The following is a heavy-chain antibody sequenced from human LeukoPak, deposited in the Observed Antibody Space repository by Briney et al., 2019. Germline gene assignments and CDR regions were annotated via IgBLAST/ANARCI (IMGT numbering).Heavy chain of an antibody. CDR3: AKDSGNSGWYVDN. CDR1: GFTFSSYA. J-gene: IGHJ4*02. D-gene: IGHD6-19*01. Sequence: GGSLRLSCAASGFTFSSYAMSWLRQAPGKGLEWVSSISGSYGTTYYADSVKGRFTISRDNSKNTVYLQMNSLRAEDTAVYYCAKDSGNSGWYVDNWGQGTLVTVSS. CDR2: ISGSYGTT. V-gene: IGHV3-23*01.